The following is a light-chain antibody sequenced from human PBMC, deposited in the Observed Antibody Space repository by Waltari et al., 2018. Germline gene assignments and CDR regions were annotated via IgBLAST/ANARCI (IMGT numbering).Light chain of an antibody. V-gene: IGKV3-20*01. Sequence: ELALTQSPGTLSLSPGERATLSCRVSRSVRSNYLAWYQQKPAQAPRLLFYGASSRATGIPDRFSGRGSGTDFTLTISRLEPEDFAVYYCQQYGSTFGPGTTVDIK. CDR3: QQYGST. CDR2: GAS. CDR1: RSVRSNY. J-gene: IGKJ3*01.